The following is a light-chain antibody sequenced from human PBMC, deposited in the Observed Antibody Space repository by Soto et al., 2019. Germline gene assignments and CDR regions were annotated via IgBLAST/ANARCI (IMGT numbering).Light chain of an antibody. Sequence: QSVLTQPPSVSGAPGQSVTISCTGNSSNIGAGADVYWYQQLPGTAPKLLIYDSTYRPSGVPDRFSGSESGTSASLAITGLQAEDEADYYCQSYDGSLSAVVFGGGTKLTVL. CDR1: SSNIGAGAD. CDR3: QSYDGSLSAVV. CDR2: DST. J-gene: IGLJ2*01. V-gene: IGLV1-40*01.